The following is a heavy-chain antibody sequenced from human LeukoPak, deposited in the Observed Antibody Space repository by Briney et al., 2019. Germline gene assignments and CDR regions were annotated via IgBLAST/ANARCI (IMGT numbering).Heavy chain of an antibody. CDR3: ARGVGATPAFFDY. J-gene: IGHJ4*02. V-gene: IGHV3-21*01. D-gene: IGHD1-26*01. CDR2: ISSSSSYI. CDR1: GFTFSSYA. Sequence: GGSLRLSCAASGFTFSSYAMGWVRQAPGKGLEWVSSISSSSSYIYYADSMKGRITVSRDNAKNSLYLQMNSLRAEDAAVYYCARGVGATPAFFDYWGQGTLVTVSS.